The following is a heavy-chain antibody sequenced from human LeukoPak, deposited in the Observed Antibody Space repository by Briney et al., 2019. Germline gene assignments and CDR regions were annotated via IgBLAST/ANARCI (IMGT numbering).Heavy chain of an antibody. D-gene: IGHD3-10*01. J-gene: IGHJ4*01. CDR1: GGSFSGYY. CDR2: TNHSGRN. CDR3: ASPVRAGTPYRWFYY. Sequence: SETLSLTCAVYGGSFSGYYWSWIRQPPGKGLEWIGETNHSGRNNYNTSLKRRVTISVDTSKNQFSLKLSSVTAGDTAVYYCASPVRAGTPYRWFYYWGQETLVTVSS. V-gene: IGHV4-34*01.